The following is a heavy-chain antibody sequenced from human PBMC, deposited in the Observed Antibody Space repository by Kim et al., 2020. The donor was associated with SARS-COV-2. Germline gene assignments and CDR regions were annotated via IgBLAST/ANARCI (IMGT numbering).Heavy chain of an antibody. V-gene: IGHV3-11*06. D-gene: IGHD6-19*01. CDR3: ARDRRIAVAGYYYYYGMDV. J-gene: IGHJ6*02. Sequence: GRFTISRDNAKNSLYLQMNSLRAEDTAVYYCARDRRIAVAGYYYYYGMDVWGQGTTVTVS.